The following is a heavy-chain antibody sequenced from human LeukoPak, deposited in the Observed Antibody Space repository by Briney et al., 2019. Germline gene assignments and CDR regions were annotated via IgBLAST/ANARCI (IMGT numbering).Heavy chain of an antibody. CDR3: AKAPVTTCRGAFCYPFDY. CDR2: ISDTGNT. J-gene: IGHJ4*02. Sequence: GGSLRLSCAASGFTLSSCAMSWVRQAPGKGLEWVSAISDTGNTYHADSVKGRFTISRDSSKNTLFLQMNRLRPEDAAVYYCAKAPVTTCRGAFCYPFDYWGLGTLVTVSS. CDR1: GFTLSSCA. V-gene: IGHV3-23*01. D-gene: IGHD2-15*01.